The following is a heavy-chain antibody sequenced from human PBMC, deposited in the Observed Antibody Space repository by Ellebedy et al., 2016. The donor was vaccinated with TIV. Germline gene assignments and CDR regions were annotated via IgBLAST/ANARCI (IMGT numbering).Heavy chain of an antibody. J-gene: IGHJ6*02. CDR2: ISGGGGRT. CDR3: AKWGIVVVPAAMGAWDV. V-gene: IGHV3-23*01. Sequence: GESLKISXVASGFTFSSFAMRWVRQAPGKGLEWISDISGGGGRTDYADSVKGRFTISRDNSKNTLYLQMNSLRAEDTAVYYCAKWGIVVVPAAMGAWDVWGQGTTVTVSS. CDR1: GFTFSSFA. D-gene: IGHD2-2*01.